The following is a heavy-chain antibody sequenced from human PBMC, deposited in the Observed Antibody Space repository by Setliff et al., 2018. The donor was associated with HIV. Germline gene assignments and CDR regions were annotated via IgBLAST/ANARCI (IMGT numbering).Heavy chain of an antibody. D-gene: IGHD7-27*01. CDR3: ARDRRAGVYYYTDV. CDR1: GYIFTGYC. J-gene: IGHJ6*03. V-gene: IGHV1-2*02. CDR2: INPDNGRT. Sequence: ASVKVSCKASGYIFTGYCMHWVRRAPGQGFEWMGWINPDNGRTQYGQKFQGRLTLTRDTSIRTAYMELSGLTFDDTAMYYCARDRRAGVYYYTDVWGTGTTVTVSS.